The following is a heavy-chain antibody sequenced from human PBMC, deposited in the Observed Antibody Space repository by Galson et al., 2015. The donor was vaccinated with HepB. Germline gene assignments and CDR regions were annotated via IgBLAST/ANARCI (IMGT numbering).Heavy chain of an antibody. CDR2: VNWKSGNI. J-gene: IGHJ3*01. D-gene: IGHD3-22*01. Sequence: SLRLSCAPSGFTFDDYAMHWVRQAPGKGLEWVSGVNWKSGNIGYADSVKGRFTISRDNAKTSLYLQMNSLRAEDTALYYCAIASYSYESTGYGFAFDVWGQGTMVTVS. CDR1: GFTFDDYA. CDR3: AIASYSYESTGYGFAFDV. V-gene: IGHV3-9*01.